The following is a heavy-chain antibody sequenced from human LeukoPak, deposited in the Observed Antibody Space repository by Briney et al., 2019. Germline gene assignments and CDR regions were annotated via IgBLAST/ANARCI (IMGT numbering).Heavy chain of an antibody. Sequence: GGSLKISFKGSGYGFTSHWIGWVRPMPGKGLGWMGIIYPGDSDTRYSPSFQGQVTISADKSISTAYLQWSSLKASDTAMYYCARGGMGPDYVWGSYRSYYFDYWGQGTLVTVSS. V-gene: IGHV5-51*01. CDR1: GYGFTSHW. J-gene: IGHJ4*02. D-gene: IGHD3-16*02. CDR3: ARGGMGPDYVWGSYRSYYFDY. CDR2: IYPGDSDT.